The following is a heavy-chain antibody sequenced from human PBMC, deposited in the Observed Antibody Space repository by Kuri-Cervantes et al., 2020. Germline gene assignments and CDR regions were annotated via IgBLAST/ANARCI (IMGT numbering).Heavy chain of an antibody. CDR2: IYYSGST. J-gene: IGHJ4*02. V-gene: IGHV4-4*02. CDR1: GGSISSSNW. Sequence: SETLSLTCAVSGGSISSSNWWSWVRQPPGKGLEWIGYIYYSGSTYYNPSLKSRVTISVDTSKNQFSLKLSSVTAADTAVYYCARLYGSGDYFDYWGQGTLVTVSS. CDR3: ARLYGSGDYFDY. D-gene: IGHD3-10*01.